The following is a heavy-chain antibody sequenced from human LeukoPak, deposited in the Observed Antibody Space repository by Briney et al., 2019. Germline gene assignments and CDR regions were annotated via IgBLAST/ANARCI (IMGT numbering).Heavy chain of an antibody. Sequence: PGRSLRLSCAASGFTFSSYGMHWVRQAPGKGLEWVANIKEDGSDKYYVESVRGRFTISRDNAKNSLYLQMNSLRVEDTAVYYCARGVGLDQWGQGTLVIVSS. CDR1: GFTFSSYG. CDR3: ARGVGLDQ. CDR2: IKEDGSDK. V-gene: IGHV3-7*01. J-gene: IGHJ4*02. D-gene: IGHD3/OR15-3a*01.